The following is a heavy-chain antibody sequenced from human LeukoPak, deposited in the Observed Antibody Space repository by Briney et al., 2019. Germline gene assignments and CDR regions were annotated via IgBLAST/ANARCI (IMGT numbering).Heavy chain of an antibody. V-gene: IGHV3-21*01. D-gene: IGHD6-19*01. CDR2: ISSSSSYI. CDR3: ARDPREWLNAFDI. J-gene: IGHJ3*02. CDR1: GFTFSSYS. Sequence: PGRSLRLSCAASGFTFSSYSMNWVRQAPGKGLEWVSSISSSSSYIYYADSVKGRFTISRDNAKNSLYLQMNSLRAEDTAVYYCARDPREWLNAFDIWGQGTMVTVSS.